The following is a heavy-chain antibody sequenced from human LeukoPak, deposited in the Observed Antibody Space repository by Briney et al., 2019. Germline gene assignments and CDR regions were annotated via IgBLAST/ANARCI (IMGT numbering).Heavy chain of an antibody. Sequence: SGGSLRLSCAAPGFTFSSYWMSWVRQAPGKGLEWVANIKQDGSEKYYVDSVKGRFTISRDNAKNSLYLQMNSLRAEDTAVYYCASSPPPYYYYSSGYYHYFDYWGQGTLVTVSS. CDR1: GFTFSSYW. D-gene: IGHD3-22*01. V-gene: IGHV3-7*01. CDR2: IKQDGSEK. CDR3: ASSPPPYYYYSSGYYHYFDY. J-gene: IGHJ4*02.